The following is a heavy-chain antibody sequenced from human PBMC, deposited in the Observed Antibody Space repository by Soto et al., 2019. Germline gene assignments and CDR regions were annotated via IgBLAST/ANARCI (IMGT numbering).Heavy chain of an antibody. D-gene: IGHD1-26*01. CDR1: GYTLTELS. J-gene: IGHJ4*02. CDR2: FDPEDGET. Sequence: ASVKVSCKVSGYTLTELSMHWVRQAPGKGLEWMGGFDPEDGETIYAQKFQGRVTMTEDTSADTAYMELSSLRSEDTAVYYCATVRTAVVGATPGRFDYWGQGTLVTVSS. CDR3: ATVRTAVVGATPGRFDY. V-gene: IGHV1-24*01.